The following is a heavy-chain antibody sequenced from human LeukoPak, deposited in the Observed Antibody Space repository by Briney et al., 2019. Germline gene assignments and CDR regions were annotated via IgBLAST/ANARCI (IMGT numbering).Heavy chain of an antibody. D-gene: IGHD6-19*01. CDR1: GYTFTSYD. CDR2: MNPNSGNT. Sequence: ASVKVSCKASGYTFTSYDINWVRQATGQGLEWMGWMNPNSGNTGYARKFQGRVSMTRNTPISTAYMELSSLRSEDTAVYYCARFGRTVAGASVYYYHMDVWGKGSTVTVSS. J-gene: IGHJ6*03. V-gene: IGHV1-8*01. CDR3: ARFGRTVAGASVYYYHMDV.